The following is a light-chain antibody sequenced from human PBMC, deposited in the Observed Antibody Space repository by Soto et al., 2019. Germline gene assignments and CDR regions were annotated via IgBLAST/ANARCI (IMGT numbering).Light chain of an antibody. Sequence: DIQMTQSPSSLSASVGDRVTITCQASQDISNSLNWYQQKPGKAPKLLIYDASNLETGVPSRFSGSGSGTDFSFTINSLQPEDFATYYCQQYGNLPYTFGQGTKLEIK. CDR3: QQYGNLPYT. CDR2: DAS. J-gene: IGKJ2*01. CDR1: QDISNS. V-gene: IGKV1-33*01.